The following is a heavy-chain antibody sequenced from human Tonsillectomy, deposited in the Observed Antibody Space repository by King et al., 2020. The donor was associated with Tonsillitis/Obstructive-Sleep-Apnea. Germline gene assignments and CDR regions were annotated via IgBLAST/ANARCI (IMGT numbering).Heavy chain of an antibody. CDR3: ARVWNYVTVEY. CDR1: GYTFTSFG. V-gene: IGHV1-18*01. J-gene: IGHJ4*02. D-gene: IGHD1-7*01. Sequence: QLVQSGAEVKKPGASVKVSCKASGYTFTSFGITWVRQAPGQGLEWMGWISIHNDNTNYAQKFQGRVTMTTDTSTSTAYMELRSLRSDDTAVYYCARVWNYVTVEYWGQGTLVTVSS. CDR2: ISIHNDNT.